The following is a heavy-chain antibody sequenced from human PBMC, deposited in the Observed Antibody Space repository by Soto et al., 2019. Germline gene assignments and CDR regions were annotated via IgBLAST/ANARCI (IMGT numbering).Heavy chain of an antibody. CDR3: AKHLGSTETTRHSDY. Sequence: EVQLVESGGGLIQPGGSLRLSCAASGFTVSSTYMSWVRQAPGKGLEWVSAISGGGGNTYYAGSVKGRFTISRDNSKMTLYLQMNGLMVEDTAIYYCAKHLGSTETTRHSDYWGQGTLVTVSS. CDR1: GFTVSSTY. CDR2: ISGGGGNT. J-gene: IGHJ4*02. D-gene: IGHD4-17*01. V-gene: IGHV3-23*04.